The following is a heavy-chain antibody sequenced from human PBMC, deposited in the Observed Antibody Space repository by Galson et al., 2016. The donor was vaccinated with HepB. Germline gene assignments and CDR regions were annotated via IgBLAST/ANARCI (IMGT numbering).Heavy chain of an antibody. V-gene: IGHV3-30-3*01. J-gene: IGHJ3*02. Sequence: SLRLSCAASGFTLSKYHMHWVRQAPGKGLEWVALSFHDEDYTYYPDSVKGRFTISRDNTKGTLYLHMNSLRDEDTAVYYCTREANDAFDIWGQGTMVTFSS. CDR2: SFHDEDYT. CDR3: TREANDAFDI. CDR1: GFTLSKYH.